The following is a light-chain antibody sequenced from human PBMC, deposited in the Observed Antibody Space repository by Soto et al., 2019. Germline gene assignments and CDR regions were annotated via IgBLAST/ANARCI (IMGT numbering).Light chain of an antibody. J-gene: IGKJ3*01. CDR1: QGISSF. CDR3: QQLNSFPIP. Sequence: IQLTQSPSSLSASVGDRVTITCRASQGISSFLAWYQQKPGKAPKLLIYCASTLQSGVPSRFSASGSGTDFTLTIGSLQPEDFATYYCQQLNSFPIPFGPGTKVDIK. CDR2: CAS. V-gene: IGKV1-9*01.